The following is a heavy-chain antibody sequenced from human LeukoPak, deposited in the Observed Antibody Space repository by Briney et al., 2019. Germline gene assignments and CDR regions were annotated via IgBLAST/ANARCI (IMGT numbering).Heavy chain of an antibody. CDR2: ISWNSGSI. V-gene: IGHV3-9*03. CDR1: GFTFDDYA. Sequence: PGGSLRLSCAASGFTFDDYAMHWVRQAPGKGLEWVSGISWNSGSIGYADSVKGRFTISRDNAKSSLYLQMNSLRAEDMALYYCAKDIGSSGYYLGAFDIWGQGTMVTVSS. CDR3: AKDIGSSGYYLGAFDI. J-gene: IGHJ3*02. D-gene: IGHD3-22*01.